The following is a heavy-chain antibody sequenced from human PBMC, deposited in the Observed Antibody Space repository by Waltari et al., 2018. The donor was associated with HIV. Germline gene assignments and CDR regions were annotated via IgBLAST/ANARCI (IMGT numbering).Heavy chain of an antibody. CDR3: ARQVRGHGFLANLYYFDF. V-gene: IGHV4-39*01. J-gene: IGHJ4*02. CDR2: MYYGGGT. CDR1: GGPISSSEYY. Sequence: QLQLQESGPGLVKPSETLSLTCTVSGGPISSSEYYWGWIRQPPGNGLEWIGNMYYGGGTYYHPSVKCRVTISVDTSKNQFSLKLDSVTAADTAVYFCARQVRGHGFLANLYYFDFWGQGALVTVSS. D-gene: IGHD3-3*01.